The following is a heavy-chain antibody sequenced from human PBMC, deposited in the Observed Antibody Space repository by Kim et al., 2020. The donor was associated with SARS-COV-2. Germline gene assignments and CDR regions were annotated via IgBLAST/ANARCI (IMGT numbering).Heavy chain of an antibody. CDR1: GVSVSSCCYY. J-gene: IGHJ4*02. CDR2: VYNSRAT. CDR3: FYYDSSGYYYEDY. D-gene: IGHD3-22*01. Sequence: SETLSLTCTVSGVSVSSCCYYWGWMRQSPGKGLEWIGSVYNSRATYYTPSLRSRVTMSLDTSKNQFSLNLSSVTAAATAVYYAFYYDSSGYYYEDYWGQG. V-gene: IGHV4-39*07.